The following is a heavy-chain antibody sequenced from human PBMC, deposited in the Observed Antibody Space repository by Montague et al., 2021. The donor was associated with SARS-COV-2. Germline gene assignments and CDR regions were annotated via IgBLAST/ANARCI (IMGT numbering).Heavy chain of an antibody. CDR3: ARDLKSGRYFDY. CDR2: IGHDGTYK. CDR1: GFAFDVFG. D-gene: IGHD3-10*01. J-gene: IGHJ4*02. V-gene: IGHV3-33*01. Sequence: SLRLSCAASGFAFDVFGMHWVRQAPGKGLELVALIGHDGTYKKYADSLRDRFTISRDNSKNTLYLQANSLRDDDTAVYYCARDLKSGRYFDYCGQGAQVTVSS.